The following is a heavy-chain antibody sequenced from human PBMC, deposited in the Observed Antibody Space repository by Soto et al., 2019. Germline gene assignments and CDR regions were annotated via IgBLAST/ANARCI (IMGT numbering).Heavy chain of an antibody. V-gene: IGHV1-18*01. CDR3: ARRVWELLNYYYHYGRDV. J-gene: IGHJ6*02. CDR1: GYTFTNYG. Sequence: QAQLVQSGAEVKKSGASVKVSCKASGYTFTNYGISWVRQAPGQGLEWMGWISAYNGNTKYAQELQGRVTMTIDTSTSTAYMELRSMRSDDTAVYYCARRVWELLNYYYHYGRDVWGPGTTVSVSS. CDR2: ISAYNGNT. D-gene: IGHD1-26*01.